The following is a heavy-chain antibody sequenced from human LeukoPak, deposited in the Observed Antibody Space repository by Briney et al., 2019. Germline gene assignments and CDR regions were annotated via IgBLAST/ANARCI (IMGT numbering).Heavy chain of an antibody. CDR2: ISYDGSNK. J-gene: IGHJ4*02. CDR3: ARTSYDSTWAMDFFDF. Sequence: GGSLRLSCAASGFTFSSYGMHWVRQAPGKGLEWVAVISYDGSNKYYADSVKGRFTISRDNSKNTLYLQMNSLRAEDTAVYYCARTSYDSTWAMDFFDFWGQGSLVTVSS. V-gene: IGHV3-30*03. CDR1: GFTFSSYG. D-gene: IGHD3-22*01.